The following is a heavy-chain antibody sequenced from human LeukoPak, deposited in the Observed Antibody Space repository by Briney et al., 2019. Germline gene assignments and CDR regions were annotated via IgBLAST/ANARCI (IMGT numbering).Heavy chain of an antibody. D-gene: IGHD6-19*01. V-gene: IGHV4-59*01. CDR1: GGSISSYY. CDR2: IYYSGST. CDR3: ARDLSGWTRFDY. Sequence: SETLSLTCTVSGGSISSYYWSWIRQPPGKGLEWIGYIYYSGSTNYNPSLKSRVTISVDTSKNQFSLKLSSVTAADTAVYYCARDLSGWTRFDYWGQGTLVTVSS. J-gene: IGHJ4*02.